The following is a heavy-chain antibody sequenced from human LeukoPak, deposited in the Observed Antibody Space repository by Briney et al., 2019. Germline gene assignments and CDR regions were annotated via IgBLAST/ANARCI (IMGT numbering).Heavy chain of an antibody. D-gene: IGHD2-2*01. J-gene: IGHJ4*02. CDR3: ARDYRADLGYCSSTSCN. V-gene: IGHV3-74*01. CDR2: ITSDGYTT. Sequence: PGGSLRLSCAASGFSFSNHWMHWVRQVPGEGLVWVSRITSDGYTTNYADSVKGRFTISRDNAKNTLYLQMNSLRAEDTAVYYCARDYRADLGYCSSTSCNWGQGTLVTVSS. CDR1: GFSFSNHW.